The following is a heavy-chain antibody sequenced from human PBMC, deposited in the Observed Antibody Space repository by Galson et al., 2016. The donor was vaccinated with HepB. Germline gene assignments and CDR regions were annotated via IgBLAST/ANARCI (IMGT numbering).Heavy chain of an antibody. CDR2: ISSDGTYT. Sequence: SLRLSCAASGFIFTTYSMNWFRRAPGKGLQWVSSISSDGTYTHYADSVKGRFTVSRDNANNSLYLQMSSLRAEDTAVYYCAALQGFRELAFDFWGQGTLVTVSS. J-gene: IGHJ4*02. V-gene: IGHV3-21*01. CDR3: AALQGFRELAFDF. D-gene: IGHD3-10*01. CDR1: GFIFTTYS.